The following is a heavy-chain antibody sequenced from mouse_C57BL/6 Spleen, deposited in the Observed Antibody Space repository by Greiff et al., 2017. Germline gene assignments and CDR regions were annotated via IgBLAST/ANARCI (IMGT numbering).Heavy chain of an antibody. Sequence: EVQGVESGGGLVKPGGSLKLSCAASGFTFSSYAMSWVRQTPEKRLEWVATISDGGSYTYYPDNVKGRFTISRDNAKNNLYLQMSHLKSEDTAMYYCARSLYDGYYYWYFDVWGTGTTVTVSS. D-gene: IGHD2-3*01. CDR3: ARSLYDGYYYWYFDV. J-gene: IGHJ1*03. CDR2: ISDGGSYT. CDR1: GFTFSSYA. V-gene: IGHV5-4*01.